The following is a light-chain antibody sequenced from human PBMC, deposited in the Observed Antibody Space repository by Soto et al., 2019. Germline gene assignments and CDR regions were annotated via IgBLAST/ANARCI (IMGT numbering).Light chain of an antibody. CDR2: GAS. Sequence: EIVLTQSPGTLSLSPGERATLSCRASQSVSSSYLAWYQQKPGQAPRLLIYGASSRATGIPDRFSGSGSGTDFILTIGRLEPEDFVVYYCQQYGSSRTFGQGSKVEIK. V-gene: IGKV3-20*01. J-gene: IGKJ1*01. CDR3: QQYGSSRT. CDR1: QSVSSSY.